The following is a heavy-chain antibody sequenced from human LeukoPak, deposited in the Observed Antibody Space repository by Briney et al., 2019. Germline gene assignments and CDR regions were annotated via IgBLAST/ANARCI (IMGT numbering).Heavy chain of an antibody. CDR2: ISGSGSST. J-gene: IGHJ5*02. CDR3: VRSDWFDN. V-gene: IGHV3-23*01. Sequence: GGSLRLSCAASGLTFSSYAMSWVRQAPGKGLEWVSSISGSGSSTFYADSVKGRFTISRDNAKNTLYLQMNSLRAEDTAMYYCVRSDWFDNWGQGTLVTVSS. CDR1: GLTFSSYA.